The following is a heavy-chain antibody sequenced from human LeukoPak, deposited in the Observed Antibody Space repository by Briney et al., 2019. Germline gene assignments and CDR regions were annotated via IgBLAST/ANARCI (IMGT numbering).Heavy chain of an antibody. D-gene: IGHD2-2*01. CDR2: INPSGGST. V-gene: IGHV1-46*01. CDR1: GYTFTSYY. CDR3: ARDSGVIVVPAAKYYYYYGMDV. Sequence: ASVKVSCKASGYTFTSYYMHSVRQAPGQGLEWMGIINPSGGSTSYAQKFQGRVTMTRDTSTSTVYMELSSLRSEDTAVYYCARDSGVIVVPAAKYYYYYGMDVWGQGTTVTVSS. J-gene: IGHJ6*02.